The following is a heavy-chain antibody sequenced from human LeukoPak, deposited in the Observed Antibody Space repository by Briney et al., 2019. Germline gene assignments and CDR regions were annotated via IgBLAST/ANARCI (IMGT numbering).Heavy chain of an antibody. CDR3: AKDYHGSGSYYEY. D-gene: IGHD3-10*01. J-gene: IGHJ4*02. Sequence: GGSLRLSCAASGFTFDDYAMHWVRLAPGKGLEWVSGISWNSGSIGYADSVKGRFTISRDNAKNSLYLQMNSLRAEDTALYYCAKDYHGSGSYYEYWGQGTLVTVSS. CDR2: ISWNSGSI. V-gene: IGHV3-9*01. CDR1: GFTFDDYA.